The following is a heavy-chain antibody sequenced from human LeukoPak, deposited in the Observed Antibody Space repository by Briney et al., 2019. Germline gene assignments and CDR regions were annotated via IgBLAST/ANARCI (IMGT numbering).Heavy chain of an antibody. CDR3: ARDTIDSSSWFLTGYYYYYYMDV. J-gene: IGHJ6*03. D-gene: IGHD6-13*01. Sequence: GGSLRLSCAASGFTFSSYWMSWVRQAPGKGLEWVANINQDGSEKYYVDSVKGRFTIPRDNAKNSLYLQMNSLRAEDTAVYYCARDTIDSSSWFLTGYYYYYYMDVWGKGTTVTVSS. CDR2: INQDGSEK. V-gene: IGHV3-7*01. CDR1: GFTFSSYW.